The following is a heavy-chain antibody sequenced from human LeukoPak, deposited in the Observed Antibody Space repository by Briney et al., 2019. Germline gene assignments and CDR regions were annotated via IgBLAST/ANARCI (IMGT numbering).Heavy chain of an antibody. CDR3: TTLWGFLLPNY. J-gene: IGHJ4*02. Sequence: GGSLRLSCATSGFTFSNYAMTWVRQAPGKGLEWVGRIKSKTDGGTTDYAAPVKGRFTISRDDSKNTLYLQMNSLKTEDTAVYYCTTLWGFLLPNYWGQGTLVTVSS. V-gene: IGHV3-15*01. CDR1: GFTFSNYA. CDR2: IKSKTDGGTT. D-gene: IGHD3-22*01.